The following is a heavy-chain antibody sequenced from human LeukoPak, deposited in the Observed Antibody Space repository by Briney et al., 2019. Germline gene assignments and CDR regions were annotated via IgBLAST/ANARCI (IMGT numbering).Heavy chain of an antibody. D-gene: IGHD5-18*01. CDR1: GGSFSGYY. CDR3: ARGFGTAMDNAFDI. Sequence: PSETLSLTCAVYGGSFSGYYWSWIRQPPGKGLEWIREINHSGSTNYNPSLKSRVTISVDTSKNQFSLKLSSVTAADTAVYYCARGFGTAMDNAFDIWGQGTMVTVSS. CDR2: INHSGST. J-gene: IGHJ3*02. V-gene: IGHV4-34*01.